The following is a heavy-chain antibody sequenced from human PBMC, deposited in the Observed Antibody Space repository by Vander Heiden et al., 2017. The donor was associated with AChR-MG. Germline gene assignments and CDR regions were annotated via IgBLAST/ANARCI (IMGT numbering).Heavy chain of an antibody. CDR2: IYWNDEK. D-gene: IGHD6-13*01. CDR3: AHHYTSSWYFQH. Sequence: QITLKESGPTLVKPTQTLTLTCTFSGFSLSTSGVGVGWIRQPPGKALEWLAVIYWNDEKRYSPALKSRLTITKDTSKNQVVLTLTNMDPVDTATYYCAHHYTSSWYFQHWGQGTLVTVSS. CDR1: GFSLSTSGVG. J-gene: IGHJ1*01. V-gene: IGHV2-5*01.